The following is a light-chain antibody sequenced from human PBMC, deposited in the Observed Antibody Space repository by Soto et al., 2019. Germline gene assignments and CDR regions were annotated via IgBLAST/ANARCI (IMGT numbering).Light chain of an antibody. J-gene: IGLJ1*01. V-gene: IGLV2-23*01. CDR3: CSYVGSTTYV. CDR1: SNDVGRYNQ. Sequence: QSVLTQPASVSGSPGQSITISCTGSSNDVGRYNQVSWYQQHPGKAPNVMIYEGSQRPSGVSNRFSGSKSGNTASLTISGLQAEDEADYYCCSYVGSTTYVFGTGTKVTVL. CDR2: EGS.